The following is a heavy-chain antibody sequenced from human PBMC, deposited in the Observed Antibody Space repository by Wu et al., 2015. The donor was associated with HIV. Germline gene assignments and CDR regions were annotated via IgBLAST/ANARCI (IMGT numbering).Heavy chain of an antibody. CDR1: GGTFSSFA. Sequence: QVQLVQSGAEVKKPGASVKVSCKSSGGTFSSFAINWVRQAPGQGLEWLGGLTLIFGTSKYAQRFQGRVTITTGESKGIAYMELSSLRSEDTAVYYCARLQSLSGFYSNADYWGQGTLVTVSS. CDR2: LTLIFGTS. J-gene: IGHJ4*02. V-gene: IGHV1-69*01. CDR3: ARLQSLSGFYSNADY. D-gene: IGHD3-22*01.